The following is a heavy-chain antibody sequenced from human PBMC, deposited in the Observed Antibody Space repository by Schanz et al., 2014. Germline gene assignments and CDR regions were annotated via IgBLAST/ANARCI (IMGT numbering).Heavy chain of an antibody. V-gene: IGHV3-23*01. CDR3: ARGGFGEVSYFDY. CDR1: GLIFSNYV. Sequence: EVQLLESGGGLVQPGGSLKLSCAASGLIFSNYVMSWVRQAPGKGLEWVSTIGTSGGTNYAESVKGRFTISGDSSKYTLYLQMNSLRPEDTAVYYCARGGFGEVSYFDYWGQGTLVTVSS. D-gene: IGHD3-10*01. J-gene: IGHJ4*02. CDR2: IGTSGGT.